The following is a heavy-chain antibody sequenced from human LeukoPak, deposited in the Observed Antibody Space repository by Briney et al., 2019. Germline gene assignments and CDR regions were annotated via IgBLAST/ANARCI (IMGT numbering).Heavy chain of an antibody. D-gene: IGHD3-9*01. Sequence: SGPTLVNPTQTLTLTCTFSGFSLSTSGMCVSWIRQPPGKALEWLARIDWDDDKYYSTSLKTRLTISKDTSKNQVVLTMTNMDPVDTATYYCARIRRGDILTGRYYFDYWGQGTLVTVSS. J-gene: IGHJ4*02. CDR3: ARIRRGDILTGRYYFDY. CDR1: GFSLSTSGMC. CDR2: IDWDDDK. V-gene: IGHV2-70*11.